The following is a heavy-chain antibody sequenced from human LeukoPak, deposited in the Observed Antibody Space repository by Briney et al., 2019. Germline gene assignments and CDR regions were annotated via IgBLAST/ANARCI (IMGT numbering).Heavy chain of an antibody. V-gene: IGHV3-21*05. Sequence: PGGSLRLSCAASEFTFSHYAMNWVRQAPGKGLEWVSYINDVSGDIHYAESVKGRFTISRDNAKNSLHLQMNTLRAEDTAVYYCARERDGRFFDYWGQGTLVTVSS. CDR2: INDVSGDI. CDR1: EFTFSHYA. CDR3: ARERDGRFFDY. D-gene: IGHD5-24*01. J-gene: IGHJ4*02.